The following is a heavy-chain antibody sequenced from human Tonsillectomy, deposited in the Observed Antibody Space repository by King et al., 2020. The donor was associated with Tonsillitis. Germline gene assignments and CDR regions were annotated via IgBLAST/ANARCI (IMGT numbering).Heavy chain of an antibody. CDR1: GFTFSSYA. Sequence: VQLVESGGGLVQPGGSLRLSCAASGFTFSSYAMSWVRQAPGKGLEWVSAISGSGGSTYYADSVKGRFTISRDNSKNTLYLQMNSLRAEDTAVYYFAKDPTDYDFWSGPNPNWFDPWGQGTLVTVSS. CDR2: ISGSGGST. D-gene: IGHD3-3*01. J-gene: IGHJ5*02. V-gene: IGHV3-23*04. CDR3: AKDPTDYDFWSGPNPNWFDP.